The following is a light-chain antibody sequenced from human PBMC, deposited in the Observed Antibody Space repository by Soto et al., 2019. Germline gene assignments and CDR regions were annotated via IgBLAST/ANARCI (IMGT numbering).Light chain of an antibody. CDR1: SSDVGGYNY. V-gene: IGLV2-14*01. CDR3: SSYTTSSTPM. CDR2: DVS. J-gene: IGLJ3*02. Sequence: QSVLTQPASVSGSPGQSITISCTATSSDVGGYNYVSWYQQHPGNAPKLIISDVSNRPSGVSNRFSGSKSGNTASLTISGLQAEDEADYYCSSYTTSSTPMFGGGTKLTVL.